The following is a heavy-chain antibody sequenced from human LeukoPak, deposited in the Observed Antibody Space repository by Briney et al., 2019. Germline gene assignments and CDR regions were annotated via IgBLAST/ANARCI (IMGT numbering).Heavy chain of an antibody. CDR1: GFTFSSYE. V-gene: IGHV3-23*01. CDR2: ISGSGGST. J-gene: IGHJ4*02. CDR3: AKTLPTFYGSGSYYKNPIDY. Sequence: GGSLRLSCAASGFTFSSYEMNWVRQAPGKGLEWVSAISGSGGSTYYADSVKGRFTISRDNSKNTLYLQMNSLRAEDTAVYYCAKTLPTFYGSGSYYKNPIDYWGQGTLVTVSS. D-gene: IGHD3-10*01.